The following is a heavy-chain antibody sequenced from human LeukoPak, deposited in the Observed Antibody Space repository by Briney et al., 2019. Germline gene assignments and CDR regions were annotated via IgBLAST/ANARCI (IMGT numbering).Heavy chain of an antibody. V-gene: IGHV3-30*02. J-gene: IGHJ3*02. CDR3: ATVAQEAFDI. Sequence: GGSLRLSRAASGFTFSSYGMHWVRQAPGKGLEWVAFIRYDGSNKYYADSVKGRFTISRDNSKNTLYLQMNSLRAEDTAVYYCATVAQEAFDIWGPGTMVTVSS. D-gene: IGHD5-12*01. CDR2: IRYDGSNK. CDR1: GFTFSSYG.